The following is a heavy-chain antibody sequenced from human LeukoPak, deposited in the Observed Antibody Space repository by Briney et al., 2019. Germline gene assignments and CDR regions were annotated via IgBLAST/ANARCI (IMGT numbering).Heavy chain of an antibody. V-gene: IGHV4-34*01. Sequence: SETLSLTCAVYGGSFSGYYWSWIRQPPGKGLEWIGEINHSGSTNYNPSLKSRVTISVDTSKNQFSLKLSSVTAADTAVYYCARGPAARRLFDYWGQGTLVTVSS. CDR3: ARGPAARRLFDY. CDR2: INHSGST. J-gene: IGHJ4*02. CDR1: GGSFSGYY. D-gene: IGHD6-13*01.